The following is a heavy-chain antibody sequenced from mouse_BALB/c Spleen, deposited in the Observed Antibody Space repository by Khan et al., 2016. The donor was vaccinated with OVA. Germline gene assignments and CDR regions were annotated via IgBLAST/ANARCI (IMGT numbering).Heavy chain of an antibody. CDR2: MIYTGYT. J-gene: IGHJ3*01. D-gene: IGHD2-14*01. V-gene: IGHV3-8*02. CDR1: GDSITSGY. Sequence: EVQLQESGPSLVKPSQTLSITCSVTGDSITSGYWSWFRKFPGNKLEYMGYMIYTGYTDYNPSHKSRLAITRHTSKNQYYLQLKSVTTEDRAIYYCARSTYGYAFAYWGQGTLVTVSA. CDR3: ARSTYGYAFAY.